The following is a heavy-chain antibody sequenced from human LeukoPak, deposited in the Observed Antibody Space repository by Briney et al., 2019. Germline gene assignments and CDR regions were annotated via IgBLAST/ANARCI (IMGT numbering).Heavy chain of an antibody. Sequence: TSETLSLTCAVYGGSFSGYYWSWIRQPAGKGLEWIGRIYTSGSTNYNPSLKSRVTISVDTSKNQFSLKLSSVTAADTAVYYCARASYYRGMDYWGQGTLVTVSS. D-gene: IGHD1-26*01. J-gene: IGHJ4*02. CDR1: GGSFSGYY. V-gene: IGHV4-59*10. CDR2: IYTSGST. CDR3: ARASYYRGMDY.